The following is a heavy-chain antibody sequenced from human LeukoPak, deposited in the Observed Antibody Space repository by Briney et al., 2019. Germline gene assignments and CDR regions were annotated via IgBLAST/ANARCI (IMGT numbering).Heavy chain of an antibody. Sequence: ASVKVSCKASGYTFTSYGISWVRQAPGQGLEWMGWIRAYNGNTNYAQKLQGRVTMTTDTSTSTAYMELRSLRSDDTAVYYCARPLYCSGGSCHPPFDYWGQGTLVTVSS. CDR1: GYTFTSYG. CDR3: ARPLYCSGGSCHPPFDY. D-gene: IGHD2-15*01. CDR2: IRAYNGNT. V-gene: IGHV1-18*01. J-gene: IGHJ4*02.